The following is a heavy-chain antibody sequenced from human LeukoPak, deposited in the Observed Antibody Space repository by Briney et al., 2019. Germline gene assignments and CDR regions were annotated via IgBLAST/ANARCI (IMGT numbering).Heavy chain of an antibody. Sequence: ASVKVSCKASGYTFTSYHIHWVRQAPGQGLEWMGIINTNYDSTSYAQKFLGRVSLTRDTSTSTVYMELSSLRSDDTAVYYCARVRNYGSGPIADYWGQGTLVTVSS. CDR1: GYTFTSYH. CDR3: ARVRNYGSGPIADY. D-gene: IGHD3-10*01. J-gene: IGHJ4*02. V-gene: IGHV1-46*01. CDR2: INTNYDST.